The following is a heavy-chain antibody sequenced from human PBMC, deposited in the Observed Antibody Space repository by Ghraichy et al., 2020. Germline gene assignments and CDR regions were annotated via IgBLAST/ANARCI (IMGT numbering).Heavy chain of an antibody. D-gene: IGHD3-22*01. CDR3: AKERDSSGYYSFRGDYYGMDV. CDR2: TSYDGSDE. Sequence: GESLRLSCAASGFTFSRYGMHWVRQAPGKGLEWVAVTSYDGSDEHYADSVKGRFTISRDNSKNTLYLQMNSLRAEDTAVYYCAKERDSSGYYSFRGDYYGMDVWGQGTTVTVSS. J-gene: IGHJ6*02. V-gene: IGHV3-30*18. CDR1: GFTFSRYG.